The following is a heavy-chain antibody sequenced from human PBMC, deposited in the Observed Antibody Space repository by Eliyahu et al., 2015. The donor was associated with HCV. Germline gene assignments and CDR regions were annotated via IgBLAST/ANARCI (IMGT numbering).Heavy chain of an antibody. Sequence: QVQLVESGGGVVQPGRSLRLSCAASGFTFSSXGLPWXRQAPGKGLGWVAVIWYDGSNKYYADSVKGRFTISRDNSKNTLYLQMNSLRAEDTAVYYCAREVYDSSGYYSYYYYYGMDVWGQGTTVTVSS. D-gene: IGHD3-22*01. J-gene: IGHJ6*02. CDR3: AREVYDSSGYYSYYYYYGMDV. CDR1: GFTFSSXG. CDR2: IWYDGSNK. V-gene: IGHV3-33*01.